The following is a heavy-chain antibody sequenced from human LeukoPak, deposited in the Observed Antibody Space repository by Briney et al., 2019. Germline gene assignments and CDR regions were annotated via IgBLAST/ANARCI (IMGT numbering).Heavy chain of an antibody. CDR1: GGSISSYY. D-gene: IGHD4-23*01. V-gene: IGHV4-4*07. Sequence: PSETLSLTCTVPGGSISSYYWSWIRQPAGKGLEWIGRIYTSGSTNYNPSLKSRVTMSVDTSKNQFSLKLSSVTAADTAVYYCAGGENGGNSYHYYYMDVWGKGTTVTVSS. J-gene: IGHJ6*03. CDR3: AGGENGGNSYHYYYMDV. CDR2: IYTSGST.